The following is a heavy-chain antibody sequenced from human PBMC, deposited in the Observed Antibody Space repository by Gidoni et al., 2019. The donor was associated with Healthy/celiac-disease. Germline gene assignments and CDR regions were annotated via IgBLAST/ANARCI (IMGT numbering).Heavy chain of an antibody. Sequence: QVQLVQSGAEVKKPGASVKVSCKASGYTFPSYYMHWVRQAPGQGLEWMGIINPSGGSTSYAQKFQGRVTMTRDTSTSTVYMELSSLRSEDTAVYYCARVRTQSTMDTYYFDYWGQGTLVTVSS. CDR2: INPSGGST. V-gene: IGHV1-46*01. CDR1: GYTFPSYY. D-gene: IGHD3-10*01. J-gene: IGHJ4*02. CDR3: ARVRTQSTMDTYYFDY.